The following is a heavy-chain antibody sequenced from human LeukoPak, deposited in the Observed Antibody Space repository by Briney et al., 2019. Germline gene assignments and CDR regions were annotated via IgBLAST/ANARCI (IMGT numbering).Heavy chain of an antibody. CDR3: ARDLAIAAAGTSAY. D-gene: IGHD6-13*01. CDR2: ISGRSSDI. J-gene: IGHJ4*02. CDR1: GFIFSHHA. V-gene: IGHV3-21*01. Sequence: GDSLRLSCAATGFIFSHHAMNWVRQAPGKGLEWVSSISGRSSDIYYADSVKGRFTISRDNAKNSLYLQMNSLRAEDTAVYYCARDLAIAAAGTSAYWGQGTLVTVSS.